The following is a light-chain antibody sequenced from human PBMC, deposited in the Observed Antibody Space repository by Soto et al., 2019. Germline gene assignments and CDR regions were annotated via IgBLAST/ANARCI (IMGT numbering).Light chain of an antibody. J-gene: IGKJ2*01. CDR1: QNIKKD. Sequence: DILMTQSPSSLSASVGDRVTITCRASQNIKKDLYWYQQKPGKAPQLLIYAASSLQGGVPSRFSGSGSGTDFTLTISSLQPEDFATYYCQQSYSTPPYTFGQGTRLEIK. CDR3: QQSYSTPPYT. V-gene: IGKV1-39*01. CDR2: AAS.